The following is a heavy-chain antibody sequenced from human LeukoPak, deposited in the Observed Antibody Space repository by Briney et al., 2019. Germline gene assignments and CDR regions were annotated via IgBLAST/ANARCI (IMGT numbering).Heavy chain of an antibody. V-gene: IGHV1-69*04. CDR2: IIPILGIA. J-gene: IGHJ4*02. D-gene: IGHD6-6*01. CDR1: GYTFTSYD. CDR3: ARAGGIAAPRGFDY. Sequence: SVKVSCKASGYTFTSYDINWVRQATGQGLEWMGRIIPILGIANYAQKFQGRVTITADKSTSTAYMELSSLRSEDTAVYYCARAGGIAAPRGFDYWGQGTLVTVSS.